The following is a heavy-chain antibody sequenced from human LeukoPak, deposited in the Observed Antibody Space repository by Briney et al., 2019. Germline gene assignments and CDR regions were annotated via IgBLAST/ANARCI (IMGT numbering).Heavy chain of an antibody. V-gene: IGHV3-15*01. D-gene: IGHD3-10*01. Sequence: GGSLRLSCAASGFTFSDAWISWVRQAPGKGLQWIARIKGKIDGGTKDYAAPVKGRFTVSRDDSENTLYLQMNSLKTEDTGIYYCTTERILPNGPQFDYWGQGTLVTVSS. CDR3: TTERILPNGPQFDY. CDR2: IKGKIDGGTK. J-gene: IGHJ4*02. CDR1: GFTFSDAW.